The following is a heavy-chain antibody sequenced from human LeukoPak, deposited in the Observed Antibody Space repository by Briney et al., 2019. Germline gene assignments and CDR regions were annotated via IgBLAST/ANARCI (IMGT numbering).Heavy chain of an antibody. V-gene: IGHV4-59*01. CDR2: ISYSGGT. CDR3: ARVTHSSGWLRALYYYYGMDV. CDR1: GGSISSYY. J-gene: IGHJ6*02. Sequence: SETLSLTCTVSGGSISSYYWSWIRLPPGKGLEWIGYISYSGGTNYNPSLKSRVTISVDTSKNQFSLKLSSVTAADTAVYYCARVTHSSGWLRALYYYYGMDVWGQGTTVTVSS. D-gene: IGHD6-19*01.